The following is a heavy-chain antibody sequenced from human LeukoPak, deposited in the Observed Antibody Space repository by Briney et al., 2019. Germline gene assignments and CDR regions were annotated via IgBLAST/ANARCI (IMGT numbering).Heavy chain of an antibody. J-gene: IGHJ4*02. CDR2: FDPEDGET. CDR1: GYTLTELS. V-gene: IGHV1-24*01. D-gene: IGHD1-26*01. CDR3: ATLTYSGSYFFDY. Sequence: GSVKVSCKVSGYTLTELSMHWVRQAPGKGLEWMGGFDPEDGETIYAQKFQGRVTMTEDTSTDTAYMELSSLRSEDTAVYYCATLTYSGSYFFDYWGQGTLVTVSS.